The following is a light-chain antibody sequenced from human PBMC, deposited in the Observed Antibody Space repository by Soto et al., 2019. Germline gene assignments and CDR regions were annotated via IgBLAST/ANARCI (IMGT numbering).Light chain of an antibody. CDR1: SSDVGGYNR. J-gene: IGLJ1*01. CDR2: DVN. Sequence: QSALTQPPSVSGSPGQSVTISCTGTSSDVGGYNRVSWYQQPPGKAPTLLIYDVNNRPSGGSTRFSGSKSGNTASLTISGLHAEDEADYYCTSYATGSAYVFGPVTKLTVL. V-gene: IGLV2-18*02. CDR3: TSYATGSAYV.